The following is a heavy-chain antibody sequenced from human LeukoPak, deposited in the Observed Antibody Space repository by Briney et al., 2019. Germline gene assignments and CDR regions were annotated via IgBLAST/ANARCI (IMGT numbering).Heavy chain of an antibody. V-gene: IGHV1-2*02. D-gene: IGHD6-19*01. CDR3: ARFHRSSVAVAVTDY. CDR2: INPNSGGT. Sequence: GASVKVSCKASGYTFTGYYMYWVRQAPGQGGEWRGGINPNSGGTNYAQKFQGRVTITRDTAISTAYMELSRLRSDDTAVYYCARFHRSSVAVAVTDYWGQGPLVTVSS. CDR1: GYTFTGYY. J-gene: IGHJ4*02.